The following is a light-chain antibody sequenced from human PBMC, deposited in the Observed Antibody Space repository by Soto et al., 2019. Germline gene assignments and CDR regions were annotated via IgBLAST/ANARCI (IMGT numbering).Light chain of an antibody. CDR1: SSNIGAGYD. V-gene: IGLV1-40*01. CDR3: QSYDITLSGSGLV. Sequence: QSALTQPPSVSGAPGQTVTISCTGSSSNIGAGYDVHWYQQLPGTAPKLLIFGNINRPSGVPDRFSGSNSGTSASLAITGLQAEDEADYYCQSYDITLSGSGLVFGGGTKLTVL. J-gene: IGLJ2*01. CDR2: GNI.